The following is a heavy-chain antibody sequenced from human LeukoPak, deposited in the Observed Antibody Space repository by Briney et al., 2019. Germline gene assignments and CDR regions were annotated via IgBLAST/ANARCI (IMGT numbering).Heavy chain of an antibody. CDR2: ISAYNGNT. CDR3: ARGHYDFWSGPGSLDY. J-gene: IGHJ4*02. CDR1: GYTFTSYG. Sequence: ASVKVSCKASGYTFTSYGISWVRQAPGQGLEWMGWISAYNGNTNYAQKLQGRVTMTTDTSTSTAYMELRSLRSDDTAVYYCARGHYDFWSGPGSLDYWGQGTLVTVSS. D-gene: IGHD3-3*01. V-gene: IGHV1-18*01.